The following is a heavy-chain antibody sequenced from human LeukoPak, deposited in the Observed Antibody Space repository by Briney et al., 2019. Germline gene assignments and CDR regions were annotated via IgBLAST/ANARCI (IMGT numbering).Heavy chain of an antibody. CDR3: ARDGGMVHAFDI. D-gene: IGHD3-10*01. V-gene: IGHV3-66*01. CDR1: GFTFSSYG. J-gene: IGHJ3*02. CDR2: IYSGGST. Sequence: GGSLRLSCAASGFTFSSYGMHWVRQAPGKGLEWVAVIYSGGSTYYADSVKGRFTISRDNSKNTLYLQMNSLRAEDTAVYYCARDGGMVHAFDIWGQGTMVTVSS.